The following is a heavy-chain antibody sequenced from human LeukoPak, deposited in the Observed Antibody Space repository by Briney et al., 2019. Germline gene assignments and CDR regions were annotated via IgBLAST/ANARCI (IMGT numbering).Heavy chain of an antibody. CDR1: GYNFNVFY. Sequence: GASVKVSCKASGYNFNVFYIHWVRQAPGQGLEWMGRIYPDSGNTDYAQNFHGRVTMTRDTSVSTAYMERSRLRSDDTAVYFCARFSPYSSSSGGAYWGQGTLVTVPS. CDR2: IYPDSGNT. CDR3: ARFSPYSSSSGGAY. D-gene: IGHD6-6*01. V-gene: IGHV1-2*02. J-gene: IGHJ4*02.